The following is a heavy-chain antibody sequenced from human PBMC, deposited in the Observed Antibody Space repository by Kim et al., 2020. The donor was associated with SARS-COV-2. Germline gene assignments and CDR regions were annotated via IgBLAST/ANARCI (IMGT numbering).Heavy chain of an antibody. D-gene: IGHD2-21*02. CDR1: GFTFTSYA. CDR3: AKELQMTAQTNGGDFFDY. J-gene: IGHJ4*02. CDR2: IRGGGGST. V-gene: IGHV3-23*01. Sequence: GGSLRLSCVASGFTFTSYAMNWVRQAPGKGLEWVSVIRGGGGSTYYADSVKGRFTISRDSSKNTLYLQMNSLRAEDTAVYYCAKELQMTAQTNGGDFFDYWGQGTLVTVSS.